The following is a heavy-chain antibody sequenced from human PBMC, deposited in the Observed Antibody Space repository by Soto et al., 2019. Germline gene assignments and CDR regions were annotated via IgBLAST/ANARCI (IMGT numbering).Heavy chain of an antibody. CDR2: ITPSNGDT. J-gene: IGHJ4*02. CDR3: ARLAPCSGGNCYSRPLDS. D-gene: IGHD2-15*01. Sequence: QVQLLQSGAEAKKPGASVKVSCKASADTFANYGISWVRQAPGQGPEWMGWITPSNGDTNYAQKFHGRVIMTTDTSTSTAYMEVRSLRSDDTAVYYCARLAPCSGGNCYSRPLDSWGQGTLVTVSS. CDR1: ADTFANYG. V-gene: IGHV1-18*01.